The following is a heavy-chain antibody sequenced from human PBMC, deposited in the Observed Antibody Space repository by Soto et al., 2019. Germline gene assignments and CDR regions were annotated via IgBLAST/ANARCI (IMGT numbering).Heavy chain of an antibody. D-gene: IGHD3-22*01. V-gene: IGHV5-10-1*01. Sequence: GESLKISCKGSGYSFTSYWISWVRQMPGKGLEWMGRIDPSDSYTNYSPSFQGHVTISADKSISTAYLQWSSLKASDTAMYYCARHIVPYDSSGTGAFDIWGQGTMVTVSS. J-gene: IGHJ3*02. CDR1: GYSFTSYW. CDR2: IDPSDSYT. CDR3: ARHIVPYDSSGTGAFDI.